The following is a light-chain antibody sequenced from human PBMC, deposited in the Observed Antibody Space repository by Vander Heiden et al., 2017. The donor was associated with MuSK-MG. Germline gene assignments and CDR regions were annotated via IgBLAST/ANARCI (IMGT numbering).Light chain of an antibody. CDR3: NYRNNRDVV. CDR1: SLIHYY. V-gene: IGLV3-19*01. Sequence: SSGLPQDPAVSVALGQTVRITCQGDSLIHYYATWYQQKPGQAPVLGSYGKNNRPSGIPDRFSGSSSGNTASLIITGAQAEEEAYYYCNYRNNRDVVFGGGTKLTVL. J-gene: IGLJ2*01. CDR2: GKN.